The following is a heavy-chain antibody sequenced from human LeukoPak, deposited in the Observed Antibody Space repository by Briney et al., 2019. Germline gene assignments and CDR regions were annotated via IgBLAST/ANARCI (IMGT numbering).Heavy chain of an antibody. CDR2: INGDGSST. J-gene: IGHJ1*01. Sequence: GGSLRLSCAASGFTFSSYWMHWVRQAPGKGLVWVSRINGDGSSTKFADSVKGRFTISRDNAKNTLYLQMNNLRVEDTAVYYCASWLVEADLRYFQHWGQGTLVTVSS. CDR3: ASWLVEADLRYFQH. V-gene: IGHV3-74*01. CDR1: GFTFSSYW. D-gene: IGHD1-26*01.